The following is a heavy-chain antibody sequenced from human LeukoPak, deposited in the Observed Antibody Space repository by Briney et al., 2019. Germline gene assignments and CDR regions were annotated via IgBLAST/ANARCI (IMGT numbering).Heavy chain of an antibody. CDR1: GFTFSSYG. Sequence: GGSLRLPCAASGFTFSSYGMHWVRQAPGKGLEWVTSIWFDGSNIHYADSVKGRVIISRDNSKSALYLQMNSLRAEDTAIYYCARDSLPMAVTGPFDHWGQGALVTVSS. CDR2: IWFDGSNI. J-gene: IGHJ4*02. D-gene: IGHD6-19*01. CDR3: ARDSLPMAVTGPFDH. V-gene: IGHV3-33*01.